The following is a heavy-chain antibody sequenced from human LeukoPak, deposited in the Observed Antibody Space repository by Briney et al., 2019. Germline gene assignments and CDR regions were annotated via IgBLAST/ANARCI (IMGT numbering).Heavy chain of an antibody. J-gene: IGHJ4*02. CDR3: ASGRLEYSSSSLVPLFDY. V-gene: IGHV4-34*01. Sequence: KPSETLSLTCAVYGGSFSGYYWSWIRQPPGKGLEWIGEINHSGSTNYNPSLKSRVTISVDTSKNQFSLKLSSVTAADTAVYYCASGRLEYSSSSLVPLFDYWGQGTLVTVSS. D-gene: IGHD6-6*01. CDR1: GGSFSGYY. CDR2: INHSGST.